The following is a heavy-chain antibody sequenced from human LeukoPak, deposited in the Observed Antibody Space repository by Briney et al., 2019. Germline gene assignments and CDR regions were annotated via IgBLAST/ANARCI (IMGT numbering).Heavy chain of an antibody. CDR1: GFTFSTYW. D-gene: IGHD6-19*01. Sequence: GGSLRLSCAASGFTFSTYWMSWVRQPPGKGLEWVANIKQDGSERHYVDSVKGRSTISRDNAKNSLYLQMNSLRAEDTAVYYCARDSRAYSSDWDVDYWGQGTLVTVSS. J-gene: IGHJ4*02. CDR2: IKQDGSER. V-gene: IGHV3-7*01. CDR3: ARDSRAYSSDWDVDY.